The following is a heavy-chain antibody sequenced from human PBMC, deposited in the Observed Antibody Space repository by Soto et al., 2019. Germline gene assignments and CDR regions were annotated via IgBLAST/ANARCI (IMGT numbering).Heavy chain of an antibody. D-gene: IGHD3-10*01. CDR1: GGSISSGGYY. V-gene: IGHV4-31*02. CDR2: IYYSGST. CDR3: ARDRDWGSGKDFYYGMDV. Sequence: PSETLSLTCTVSGGSISSGGYYWSWIRQHPGKGLEWIGYIYYSGSTYYNPSLKSRVTISVDTSQNQFSLKLSSVTAADTAVYYCARDRDWGSGKDFYYGMDVWGQGTTVTVSS. J-gene: IGHJ6*02.